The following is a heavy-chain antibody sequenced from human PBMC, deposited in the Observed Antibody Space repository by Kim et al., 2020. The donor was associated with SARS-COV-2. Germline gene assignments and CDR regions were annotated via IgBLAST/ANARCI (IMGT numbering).Heavy chain of an antibody. CDR2: ISAYNGNT. CDR3: ASHITPYCSSTSCYLFRAADYYYGMDV. V-gene: IGHV1-18*01. D-gene: IGHD2-2*01. CDR1: GYTFTSYG. J-gene: IGHJ6*02. Sequence: ASVKVSCKASGYTFTSYGISWVRQAPGQGLEWMGWISAYNGNTNYAQKLQGRVTMTTDTSTSTAYMELRSLRSDDTAVYYCASHITPYCSSTSCYLFRAADYYYGMDVWGQGTTVTVSS.